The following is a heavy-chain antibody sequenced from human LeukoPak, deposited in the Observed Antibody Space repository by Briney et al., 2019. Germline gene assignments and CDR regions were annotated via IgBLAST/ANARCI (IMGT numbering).Heavy chain of an antibody. CDR2: INHSGST. V-gene: IGHV4-34*01. J-gene: IGHJ5*02. CDR3: ARVEPAVSYNWFDP. CDR1: GFTVSSSY. D-gene: IGHD2-2*01. Sequence: GSLRLSCAASGFTVSSSYMSWIRQPPGKGLEWIGEINHSGSTNYNPSLKSRVTISVDTSKNQFSLKLSSVTAADTAVYYCARVEPAVSYNWFDPWGQGTLVTVSS.